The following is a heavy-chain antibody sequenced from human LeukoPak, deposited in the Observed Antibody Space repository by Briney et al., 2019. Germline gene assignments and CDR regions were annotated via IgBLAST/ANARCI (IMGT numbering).Heavy chain of an antibody. Sequence: ASVKVSCKASGYTFTSYDFNWVRQATGQRPEWMGWMSPNSGDTGYAQKFQDRVTMTRNTSISTAYMELSSPRSDDTAVYYCARGPPNWGYDYWGPGTLVTVSS. V-gene: IGHV1-8*01. CDR2: MSPNSGDT. CDR3: ARGPPNWGYDY. CDR1: GYTFTSYD. D-gene: IGHD7-27*01. J-gene: IGHJ4*02.